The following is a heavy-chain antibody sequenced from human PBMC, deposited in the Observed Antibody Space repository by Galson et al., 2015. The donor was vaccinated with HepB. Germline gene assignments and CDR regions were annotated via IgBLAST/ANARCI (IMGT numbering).Heavy chain of an antibody. CDR2: INANSGGT. V-gene: IGHV1-2*06. CDR3: AREKVIMVRPYYYGRDV. Sequence: SVKVSCKASGYPFSVYSIHWLRQAPGQGLEWVGRINANSGGTNYAQKFEGRVTMTRDTSSTTANMELSRLRSDDTAVYYCAREKVIMVRPYYYGRDVWGQGTTVTVSS. CDR1: GYPFSVYS. D-gene: IGHD4/OR15-4a*01. J-gene: IGHJ6*02.